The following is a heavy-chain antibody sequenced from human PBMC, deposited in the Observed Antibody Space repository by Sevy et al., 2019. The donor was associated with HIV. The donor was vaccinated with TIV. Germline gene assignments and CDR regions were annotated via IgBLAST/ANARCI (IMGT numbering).Heavy chain of an antibody. Sequence: SETLSLTCTVSGGSISSYYWSWIRQPPGKGLEWIGYIYYSGSTNYNPSLKSRVTISVDTSKNQFSLKLSSVTAADTAVYYCATDLNSYDRHLYNSFDPWGQGTLVTVSS. CDR2: IYYSGST. V-gene: IGHV4-59*01. D-gene: IGHD1-1*01. CDR3: ATDLNSYDRHLYNSFDP. J-gene: IGHJ5*02. CDR1: GGSISSYY.